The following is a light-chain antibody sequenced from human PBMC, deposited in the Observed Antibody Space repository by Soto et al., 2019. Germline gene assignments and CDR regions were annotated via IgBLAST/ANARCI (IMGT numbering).Light chain of an antibody. Sequence: DLQMTQSPCSLSASVGERVTVTCGASQSISSYLNWYQHKPGKAPKLLICAASSLQSGVPSRFSGSGSGTECTLTTSNLHLHDFATYYGDQYASYWTFGEGTKVDIK. CDR1: QSISSY. J-gene: IGKJ1*01. CDR2: AAS. CDR3: DQYASYWT. V-gene: IGKV1-39*01.